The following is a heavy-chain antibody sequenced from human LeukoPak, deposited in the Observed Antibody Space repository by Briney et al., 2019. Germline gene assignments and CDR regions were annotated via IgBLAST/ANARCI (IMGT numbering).Heavy chain of an antibody. CDR1: GGSISSYY. V-gene: IGHV4-59*07. J-gene: IGHJ3*02. CDR3: AGVSTYYDDFDI. D-gene: IGHD3-10*01. CDR2: IYYSGST. Sequence: SDTLSLTCTVSGGSISSYYRSWIRQPPGKGLVWVGYIYYSGSTNYNPSLKSRVTISVDTSKIQFSLKLSTVNAADTAVYYCAGVSTYYDDFDIWGQGTMVTVSS.